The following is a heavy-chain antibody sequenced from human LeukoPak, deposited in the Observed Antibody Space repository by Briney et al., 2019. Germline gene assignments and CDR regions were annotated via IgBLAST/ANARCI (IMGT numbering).Heavy chain of an antibody. CDR2: IKSKTDGGTT. Sequence: KTGGSLRLSCAASGFTFSNAWMSWVRQAPGKGLEWVGRIKSKTDGGTTDYAAPVKGRFTISRDDSKNTLYLQMNSLKTEDTAVYYCTTVLGYCSGGSCFDYWGRGTLVTVSS. V-gene: IGHV3-15*01. J-gene: IGHJ4*02. CDR1: GFTFSNAW. CDR3: TTVLGYCSGGSCFDY. D-gene: IGHD2-15*01.